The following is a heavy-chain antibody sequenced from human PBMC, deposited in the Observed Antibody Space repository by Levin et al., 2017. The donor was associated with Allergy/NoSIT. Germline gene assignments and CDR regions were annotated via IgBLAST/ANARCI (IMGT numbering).Heavy chain of an antibody. CDR2: MNPNSGNT. CDR1: GYTFTSYD. CDR3: ARGYPVGDLDY. Sequence: GESLKISCKASGYTFTSYDINWVRQATGQGLEWMGWMNPNSGNTGYAQKFQGRVTMTRNTSISTAYMELSSLRSEDTAVYYCARGYPVGDLDYWGQGTLVTVSS. D-gene: IGHD3-16*01. J-gene: IGHJ4*02. V-gene: IGHV1-8*01.